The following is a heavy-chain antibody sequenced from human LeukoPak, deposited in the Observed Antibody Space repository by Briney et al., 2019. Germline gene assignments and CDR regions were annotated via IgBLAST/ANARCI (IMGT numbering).Heavy chain of an antibody. J-gene: IGHJ4*02. V-gene: IGHV1-8*01. CDR2: MNPNSGNT. CDR3: ARGRGATAGNNY. CDR1: GYTFTSYD. D-gene: IGHD6-13*01. Sequence: ASVKVSCKASGYTFTSYDINWVRQATGQGLEWMGWMNPNSGNTGYAQKFQGRVTMTRNTSISTAYMELSSLRSEDTAVYYCARGRGATAGNNYWGQGTLVTVSS.